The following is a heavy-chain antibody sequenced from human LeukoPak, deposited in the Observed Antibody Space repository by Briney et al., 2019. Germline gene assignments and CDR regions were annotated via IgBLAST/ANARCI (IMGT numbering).Heavy chain of an antibody. Sequence: ASVKVSCKASGYSFTSSYIHWVRQAPGQGLEWMGIINPSGGSTSYAQKFQGRVTMTRDTSTSTVYMELSSLRSEDTAVYYCARAPSGSSYFDYWGQGTLVTVSS. CDR3: ARAPSGSSYFDY. V-gene: IGHV1-46*01. D-gene: IGHD1-26*01. J-gene: IGHJ4*02. CDR2: INPSGGST. CDR1: GYSFTSSY.